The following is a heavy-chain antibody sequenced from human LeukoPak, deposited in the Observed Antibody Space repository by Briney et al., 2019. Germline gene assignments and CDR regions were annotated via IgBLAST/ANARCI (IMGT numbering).Heavy chain of an antibody. CDR2: MNPNSGNT. CDR1: GYPFTTYD. CDR3: ARAGRDGKKDAFDI. J-gene: IGHJ3*02. V-gene: IGHV1-8*01. D-gene: IGHD5-24*01. Sequence: ASVKVSCKASGYPFTTYDINWVRQATGQGLEWMGWMNPNSGNTGYAQKFQGRVTMTRNTSISTAYMELSSLRSDDTAVYYCARAGRDGKKDAFDIWGQGTVVSVSS.